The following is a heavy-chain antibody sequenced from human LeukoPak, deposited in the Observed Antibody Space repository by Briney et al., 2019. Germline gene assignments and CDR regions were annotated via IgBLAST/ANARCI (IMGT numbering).Heavy chain of an antibody. CDR2: IIPIFGTA. D-gene: IGHD3-3*01. Sequence: SVKVSCKASGGTFSSYAISWVRQAPGQGLEWMGGIIPIFGTANYAQKFQGRVTITADESTSTAYMELSSLRSEDSAVYYCARIGDFWSGYHDFDYWGQGTLVTVSS. CDR3: ARIGDFWSGYHDFDY. CDR1: GGTFSSYA. J-gene: IGHJ4*02. V-gene: IGHV1-69*01.